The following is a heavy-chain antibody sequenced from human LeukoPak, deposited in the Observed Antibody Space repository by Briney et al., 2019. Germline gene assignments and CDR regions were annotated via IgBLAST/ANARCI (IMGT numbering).Heavy chain of an antibody. J-gene: IGHJ6*02. D-gene: IGHD7-27*01. V-gene: IGHV4-31*03. CDR2: IYYSGST. CDR3: ARDSELNWGRNGMDV. CDR1: GGSISSGGYY. Sequence: SETLSLTCTVSGGSISSGGYYWSWIRQHPGKGLEWIGYIYYSGSTYYNPSLKSRVTISVDTSKNQFSPKLSSVTAADTAVYYCARDSELNWGRNGMDVWGQGTTVTVSS.